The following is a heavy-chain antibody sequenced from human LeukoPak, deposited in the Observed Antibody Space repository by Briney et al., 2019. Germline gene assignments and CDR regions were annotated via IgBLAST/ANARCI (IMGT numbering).Heavy chain of an antibody. CDR2: INPNSGGT. D-gene: IGHD3-22*01. J-gene: IGHJ4*02. V-gene: IGHV1-2*02. CDR3: ARDYDSSGYSLDY. CDR1: GYTFAGYY. Sequence: ASVKVSCKASGYTFAGYYMHWERQAPGQGLEWMGWINPNSGGTNYAQKFQGRVTMTRYTSISTAYMELSRLRSDDTAVYYCARDYDSSGYSLDYWGQGTLVPVSS.